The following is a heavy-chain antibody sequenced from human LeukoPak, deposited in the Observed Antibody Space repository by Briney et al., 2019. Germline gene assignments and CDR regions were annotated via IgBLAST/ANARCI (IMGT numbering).Heavy chain of an antibody. CDR2: ISYDGSNT. J-gene: IGHJ4*02. V-gene: IGHV3-30*18. Sequence: GGSLRLSCAASGFIFSSYAMTWVRQAPGKGLEWVAVISYDGSNTFYADSVKGRFTISRDNSKNTLYLQVNSLRTEDTAVYYCAKDPHSSGWYFTAFDYWGQGTLVTVSS. CDR3: AKDPHSSGWYFTAFDY. CDR1: GFIFSSYA. D-gene: IGHD6-19*01.